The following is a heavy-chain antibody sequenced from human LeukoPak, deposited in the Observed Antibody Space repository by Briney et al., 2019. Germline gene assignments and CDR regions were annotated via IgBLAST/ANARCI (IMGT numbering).Heavy chain of an antibody. Sequence: GGSLRLSCAASGFTFSSYSMKWVRQAPGKGLEGGSSISSSSSYIYYADSVKSRFPISRDNAKSSLYLQMNSLTAEATPVYSCARGPGRAAARTHWFDLWGQETLLTVSS. V-gene: IGHV3-21*01. J-gene: IGHJ5*02. CDR1: GFTFSSYS. CDR3: ARGPGRAAARTHWFDL. D-gene: IGHD6-13*01. CDR2: ISSSSSYI.